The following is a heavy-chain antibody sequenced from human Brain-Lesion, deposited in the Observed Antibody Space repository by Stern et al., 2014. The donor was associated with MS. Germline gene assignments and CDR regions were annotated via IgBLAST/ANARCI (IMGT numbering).Heavy chain of an antibody. J-gene: IGHJ5*02. CDR1: GGTFGTYP. CDR3: AKDGPALVTNWFDP. CDR2: SIPIFGSP. V-gene: IGHV1-69*06. D-gene: IGHD5-18*01. Sequence: QVQLVQSGPEVKKPGSSVQVACKASGGTFGTYPITWLRQAPGKGLEWMGRSIPIFGSPNYAQKFQGRVTITADRSTTTVYMKLSSLKSDDAAVYYCAKDGPALVTNWFDPWGRGTLVTVSS.